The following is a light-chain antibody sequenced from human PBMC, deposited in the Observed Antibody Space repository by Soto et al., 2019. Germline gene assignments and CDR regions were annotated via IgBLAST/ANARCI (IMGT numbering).Light chain of an antibody. V-gene: IGKV3-15*01. CDR2: GAS. CDR1: QIISND. CDR3: QQYNSWPPLT. J-gene: IGKJ4*01. Sequence: EIVMTQSPATLSASPGERATLSCRASQIISNDLAWYQQKPGQAPRLLIYGASTRATGIPGRFSGSGSGTEFTLTISSLQSEDFAVYYCQQYNSWPPLTFGGGTKVDIK.